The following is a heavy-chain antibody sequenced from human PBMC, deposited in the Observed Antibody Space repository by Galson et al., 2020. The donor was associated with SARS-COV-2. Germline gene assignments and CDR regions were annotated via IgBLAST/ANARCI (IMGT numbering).Heavy chain of an antibody. V-gene: IGHV3-48*03. CDR1: GFTFSNIG. J-gene: IGHJ4*02. CDR2: ISSSGSTI. CDR3: ARARSGYYHDY. D-gene: IGHD3-22*01. Sequence: GGSLRLSCAASGFTFSNIGMNWVRQAPGTGLEWISYISSSGSTIYYADSVKGRFTISRDNAKNSLYLQMDSLRAEDTAVYYCARARSGYYHDYWGQGTLVTVSS.